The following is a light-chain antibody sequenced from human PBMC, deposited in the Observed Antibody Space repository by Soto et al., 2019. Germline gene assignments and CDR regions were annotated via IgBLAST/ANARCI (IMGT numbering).Light chain of an antibody. CDR1: SSDIGGYDY. V-gene: IGLV2-14*01. CDR3: TSYTTSRSLYV. Sequence: QSVLTQPASVSGSPGQSITISCTGTSSDIGGYDYVSWYQQYPGKAPKLMIYDVSNRPSGVSDRFSGSKSANTASLTISGLQAEDEADYYCTSYTTSRSLYVFGTGTKVTV. CDR2: DVS. J-gene: IGLJ1*01.